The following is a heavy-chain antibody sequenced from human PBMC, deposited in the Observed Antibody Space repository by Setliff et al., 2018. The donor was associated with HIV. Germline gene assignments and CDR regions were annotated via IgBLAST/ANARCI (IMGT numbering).Heavy chain of an antibody. V-gene: IGHV4-4*09. J-gene: IGHJ4*02. CDR1: GGSISSYY. Sequence: SETLSLTCTVSGGSISSYYWSWIRQPPGKGLEWIGYIYTSGSTNYNPSLRSRVTISVDTSKNQFSLKLSSVTAADTAVYYCARGRSFYDPGGFDYWGQGTLVTVSS. CDR2: IYTSGST. D-gene: IGHD3-22*01. CDR3: ARGRSFYDPGGFDY.